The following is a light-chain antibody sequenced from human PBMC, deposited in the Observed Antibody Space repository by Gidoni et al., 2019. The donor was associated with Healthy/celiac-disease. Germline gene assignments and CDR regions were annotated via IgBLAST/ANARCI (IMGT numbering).Light chain of an antibody. CDR3: QSYDSSLSGTWV. CDR2: ANN. Sequence: QSVLTQPPSVSGAPGQRVTISCTGRRANIGSGYDVPWYQQLPGTAPHLLIYANNNRPSWVPDRFSGSNSGTSASLAITGLQAGDEADYYCQSYDSSLSGTWVFGGGTKLTVL. J-gene: IGLJ3*02. V-gene: IGLV1-40*01. CDR1: RANIGSGYD.